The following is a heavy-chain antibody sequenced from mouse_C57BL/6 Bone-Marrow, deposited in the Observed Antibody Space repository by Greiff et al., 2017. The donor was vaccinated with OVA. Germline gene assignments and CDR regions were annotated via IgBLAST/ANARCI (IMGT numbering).Heavy chain of an antibody. CDR3: EFVATVGATDGMDY. Sequence: QQSGAELVRPGASVKMSCKASGYTFTSYTMHWVKQTPRQGLEWIGAINPGNGDTSYNQKFKGKATLTVDKSSSTAYMQLSSLTSEDSAVYFWEFVATVGATDGMDYWGQGTSVTVSA. V-gene: IGHV1-12*01. CDR2: INPGNGDT. D-gene: IGHD1-1*01. J-gene: IGHJ4*01. CDR1: GYTFTSYT.